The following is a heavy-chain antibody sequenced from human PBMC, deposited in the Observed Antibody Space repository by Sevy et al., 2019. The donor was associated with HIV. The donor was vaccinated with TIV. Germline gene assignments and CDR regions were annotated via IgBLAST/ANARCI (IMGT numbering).Heavy chain of an antibody. CDR1: GFTFSSYS. J-gene: IGHJ3*02. Sequence: GGSLRLSCAASGFTFSSYSMNWVRQAPGKGLEWVSYISSSSSTIYYADSVKGRFTISRDNTKNSLYLQMNSLRDEETAVYYCASGYYYDSSGYYWGAFDIWGQGTMVTVSS. D-gene: IGHD3-22*01. CDR3: ASGYYYDSSGYYWGAFDI. V-gene: IGHV3-48*02. CDR2: ISSSSSTI.